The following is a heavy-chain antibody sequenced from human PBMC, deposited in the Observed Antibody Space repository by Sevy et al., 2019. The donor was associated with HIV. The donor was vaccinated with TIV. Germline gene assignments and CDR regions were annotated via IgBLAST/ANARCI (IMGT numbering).Heavy chain of an antibody. J-gene: IGHJ6*03. CDR3: ARGGDLGGATGYYYYYYMDV. D-gene: IGHD1-26*01. CDR2: IKQDGSEK. Sequence: GESLKISCAASGFTFSSYWMSWVRQAPGKGLEWVANIKQDGSEKYYVDSVKGRFTISRDNAKNSLYLQMNSLRAEDTAVYYCARGGDLGGATGYYYYYYMDVWDKGTTVTVSS. CDR1: GFTFSSYW. V-gene: IGHV3-7*01.